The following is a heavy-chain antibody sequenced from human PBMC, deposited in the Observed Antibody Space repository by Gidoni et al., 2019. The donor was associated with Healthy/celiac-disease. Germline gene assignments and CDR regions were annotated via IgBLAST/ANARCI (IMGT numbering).Heavy chain of an antibody. V-gene: IGHV3-30*18. J-gene: IGHJ2*01. CDR1: GFTFSSYG. CDR2: ISYDGSNK. Sequence: QVQLVEPGGGAVQPGRSLRLSCAASGFTFSSYGMHWVRQAPGKGLEWVAVISYDGSNKYYADSVKGRFTISRDNSKNTLYLQMNSLRAEDTAVYYCTKDQGRARPFWYFDLWGRGTLVTVSS. D-gene: IGHD6-6*01. CDR3: TKDQGRARPFWYFDL.